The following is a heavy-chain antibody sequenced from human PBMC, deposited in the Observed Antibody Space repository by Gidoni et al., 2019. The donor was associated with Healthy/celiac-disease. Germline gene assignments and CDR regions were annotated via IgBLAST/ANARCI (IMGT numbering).Heavy chain of an antibody. J-gene: IGHJ4*02. CDR2: IYHSGST. D-gene: IGHD4-17*01. CDR1: GGSISSGGYS. CDR3: ARAGSQYYGDYRYYFDY. V-gene: IGHV4-30-2*01. Sequence: QLQLQESGSGLVKPSQTLSLTCAVSGGSISSGGYSWSWIRQPPGKGLEWIGYIYHSGSTYYNPSLKSRVTISVDRSKNQFSLKLSSVTAADTAVYYCARAGSQYYGDYRYYFDYWGQGTLVTVSS.